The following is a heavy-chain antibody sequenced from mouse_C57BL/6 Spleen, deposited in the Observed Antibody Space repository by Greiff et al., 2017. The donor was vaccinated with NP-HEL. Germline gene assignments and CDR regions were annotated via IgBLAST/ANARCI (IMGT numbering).Heavy chain of an antibody. D-gene: IGHD2-5*01. J-gene: IGHJ4*01. CDR2: IDPETGGT. Sequence: QVQLQQSGAELVRPGASVTLSCKASGYTFTDYEMHWVKQTPVHGLEWIGAIDPETGGTAYNQKFKGKAILTADKSSSTAYMELRSLTSEDSAVYYCTREEGISNYGMDYWGQGTSVTVSS. CDR1: GYTFTDYE. CDR3: TREEGISNYGMDY. V-gene: IGHV1-15*01.